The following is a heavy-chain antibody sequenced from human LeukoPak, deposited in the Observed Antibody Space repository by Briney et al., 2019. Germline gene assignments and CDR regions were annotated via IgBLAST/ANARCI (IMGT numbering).Heavy chain of an antibody. CDR3: ARTYGSSGLGYFDL. CDR1: GGSISSYY. J-gene: IGHJ2*01. Sequence: SETLSLTCTVSGGSISSYYWSWIRQPPGKGLEWIGYIYYSGSTNYSPSLKSRLTISVDTSKNQFSRKLSSVTAADTAVYYCARTYGSSGLGYFDLWGRGTLVTVSS. V-gene: IGHV4-59*01. D-gene: IGHD6-13*01. CDR2: IYYSGST.